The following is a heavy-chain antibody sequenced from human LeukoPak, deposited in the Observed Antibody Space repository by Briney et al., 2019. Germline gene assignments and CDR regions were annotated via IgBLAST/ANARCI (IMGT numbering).Heavy chain of an antibody. CDR2: IRRKAHGGTT. J-gene: IGHJ4*02. D-gene: IGHD3-22*01. CDR3: TRVTYYYDKSGHLHFDS. V-gene: IGHV3-49*04. Sequence: PVRSLRLSCTTSGFTFGDYAMSWVRQAPGKGLEWVSFIRRKAHGGTTEYAASVKGRFSSSRDDSKSIAYLQMNSLKTEDTAVYFCTRVTYYYDKSGHLHFDSWGQGSLVTVSS. CDR1: GFTFGDYA.